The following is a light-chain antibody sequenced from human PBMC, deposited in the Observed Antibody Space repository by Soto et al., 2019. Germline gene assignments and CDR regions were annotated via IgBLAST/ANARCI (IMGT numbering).Light chain of an antibody. V-gene: IGLV2-14*01. Sequence: QSVLTQPASVSGSPGQSITLSFTGTSSDVGGYNYVSWYQQHPGKAPKLMIYDVSNRPAGVSNRFSGSKSSNTASLTISVLQAEDAADYYCSSFTSSTTPVFCGGT. CDR1: SSDVGGYNY. CDR2: DVS. J-gene: IGLJ2*01. CDR3: SSFTSSTTPV.